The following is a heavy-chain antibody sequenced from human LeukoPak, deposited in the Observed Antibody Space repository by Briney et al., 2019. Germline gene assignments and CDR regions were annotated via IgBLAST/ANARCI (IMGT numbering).Heavy chain of an antibody. Sequence: GSLRLSCAASGFTFSAYAMAWVRQAPGKGLEWVSTISGSGGTTYSADSVKGRFTISRDNSKNILYLQVNSLRAGDTAVYYCAKDYYYDSSGYYYGDAFDIWGQGTMVTASS. CDR2: ISGSGGTT. CDR1: GFTFSAYA. D-gene: IGHD3-22*01. V-gene: IGHV3-23*01. J-gene: IGHJ3*02. CDR3: AKDYYYDSSGYYYGDAFDI.